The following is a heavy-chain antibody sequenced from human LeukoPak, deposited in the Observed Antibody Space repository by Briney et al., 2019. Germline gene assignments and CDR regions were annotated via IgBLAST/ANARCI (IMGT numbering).Heavy chain of an antibody. V-gene: IGHV4-39*01. D-gene: IGHD6-19*01. Sequence: SETLSLTCTASGGSISSSSYYWGWIRQPPGKGLEWIGSIYYSGSTYYNPSLKSRVTISVDTSKNQFSLKLSSVTAADTAVYYCARQSCSISSGWYCPVGWFDPWGQGTLVTVSS. CDR1: GGSISSSSYY. CDR2: IYYSGST. CDR3: ARQSCSISSGWYCPVGWFDP. J-gene: IGHJ5*02.